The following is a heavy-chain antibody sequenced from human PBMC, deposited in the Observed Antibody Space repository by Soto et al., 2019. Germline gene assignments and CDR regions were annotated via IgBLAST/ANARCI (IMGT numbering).Heavy chain of an antibody. Sequence: QVQLQESGPGLVKPSGTLSLTCAVSGGSISSSNWWSWVRQPPGKGLQWIGEIYHSGSTNYIPSLKSRVTISVYKSRNQFSRKLSSVTAADTAVYYCARRWGEGRVDYWGQGTLVTVSS. V-gene: IGHV4-4*02. CDR1: GGSISSSNW. D-gene: IGHD3-10*01. CDR3: ARRWGEGRVDY. CDR2: IYHSGST. J-gene: IGHJ4*02.